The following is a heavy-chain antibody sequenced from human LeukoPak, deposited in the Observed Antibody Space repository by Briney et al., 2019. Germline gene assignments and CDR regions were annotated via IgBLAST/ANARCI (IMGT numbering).Heavy chain of an antibody. CDR1: GFTFSSYA. CDR2: ISGSGGST. J-gene: IGHJ4*02. CDR3: AKADSSGSYSFAY. Sequence: PGGSLRLSRAASGFTFSSYAMSWVRQAPGKGLEWVSAISGSGGSTYYADSVKGRFTISRDNSKNTLYLQMNSLRAEDTAVYYCAKADSSGSYSFAYWGQGTLVTVSS. V-gene: IGHV3-23*01. D-gene: IGHD1-26*01.